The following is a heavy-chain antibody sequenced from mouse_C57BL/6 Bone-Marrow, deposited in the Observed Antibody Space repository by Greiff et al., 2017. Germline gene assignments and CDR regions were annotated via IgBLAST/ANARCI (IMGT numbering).Heavy chain of an antibody. CDR1: GYTFTSYW. V-gene: IGHV1-55*01. Sequence: QVQLQQPGAELVKPGASVKMSCKASGYTFTSYWITWVKQRPGQGLEWIGDIYPGSGSTNYNEKFKSKATLTVDTSSSTAYMQLSSLTSEDSAVYYCAGVYYGSSYRMAYWGQGTLVTVSA. J-gene: IGHJ3*01. CDR3: AGVYYGSSYRMAY. D-gene: IGHD1-1*01. CDR2: IYPGSGST.